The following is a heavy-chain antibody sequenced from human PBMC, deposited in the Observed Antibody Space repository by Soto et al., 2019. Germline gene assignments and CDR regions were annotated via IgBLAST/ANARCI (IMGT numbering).Heavy chain of an antibody. CDR3: ATVDTYCISTSCSNGYFDY. CDR2: FDPEDGET. Sequence: ASVKVSCKVSGYTLTELSMHWVRQAPGKGLEWMGGFDPEDGETIYAQKFQGRVTMTEDTSTDTAYMELSSLRSEDTAVYYCATVDTYCISTSCSNGYFDYWGQGTLVTVSS. CDR1: GYTLTELS. V-gene: IGHV1-24*01. J-gene: IGHJ4*02. D-gene: IGHD2-2*01.